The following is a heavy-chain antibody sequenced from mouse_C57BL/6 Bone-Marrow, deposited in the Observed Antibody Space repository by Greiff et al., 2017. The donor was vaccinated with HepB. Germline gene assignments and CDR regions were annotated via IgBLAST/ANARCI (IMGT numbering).Heavy chain of an antibody. D-gene: IGHD2-3*01. CDR1: GISITTGNYR. J-gene: IGHJ2*01. Sequence: VQLQQSGPGLVKPSQTVFLTCTVTGISITTGNYRWSWIRQFPGNKLEWIGYIDYSGTITYNPPITSRTTITRDTPKTQCFLEMNSLTAEDTATYYCARDGYFLDYWGQGTTLTVSS. CDR3: ARDGYFLDY. CDR2: IDYSGTI. V-gene: IGHV3-5*01.